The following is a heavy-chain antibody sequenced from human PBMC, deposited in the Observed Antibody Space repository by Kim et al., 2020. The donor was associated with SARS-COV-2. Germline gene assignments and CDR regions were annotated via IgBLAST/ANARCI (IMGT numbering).Heavy chain of an antibody. J-gene: IGHJ6*03. CDR2: IKSKTDGGTT. D-gene: IGHD2-21*01. Sequence: GGSLRLSCAASGFTFSNAWMSWVRQAPGKGLEWVGRIKSKTDGGTTDYAAPVKGRFTISRDDSKNTLYLQMNSLKTEDTAVYYCTTSPPPYCGGDCPVYYYYYMDGWGKGTPVTVSS. V-gene: IGHV3-15*01. CDR3: TTSPPPYCGGDCPVYYYYYMDG. CDR1: GFTFSNAW.